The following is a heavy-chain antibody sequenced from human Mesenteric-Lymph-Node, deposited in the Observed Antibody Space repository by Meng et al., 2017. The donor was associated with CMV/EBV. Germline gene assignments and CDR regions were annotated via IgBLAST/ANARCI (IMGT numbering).Heavy chain of an antibody. CDR1: FTFSASY. Sequence: FTFSASYMCSIRQAPGKRLECGSFISNSGSTIYYIDSVKGRVTISRDSAKNSLYLQMNSLRAEDTAVYYCAREGRNDFWSGYHFDYWGQGILVTVSS. CDR2: ISNSGSTI. V-gene: IGHV3-11*01. D-gene: IGHD3-3*01. CDR3: AREGRNDFWSGYHFDY. J-gene: IGHJ4*02.